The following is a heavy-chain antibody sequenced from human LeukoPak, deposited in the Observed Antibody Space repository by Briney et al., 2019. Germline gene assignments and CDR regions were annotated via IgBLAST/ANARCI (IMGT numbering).Heavy chain of an antibody. J-gene: IGHJ4*02. V-gene: IGHV3-53*01. D-gene: IGHD4-23*01. CDR1: GFTVSSNY. CDR2: IYSGGST. Sequence: GGSLRLSCAASGFTVSSNYMSWVRQAPGKGLEWVSVIYSGGSTYCADSVKGRFTISRDNSKNTLYLQMNSLRAEDTAVYYCASRRQWGYYGGNSGGWYFDYWGQGTLVTVSS. CDR3: ASRRQWGYYGGNSGGWYFDY.